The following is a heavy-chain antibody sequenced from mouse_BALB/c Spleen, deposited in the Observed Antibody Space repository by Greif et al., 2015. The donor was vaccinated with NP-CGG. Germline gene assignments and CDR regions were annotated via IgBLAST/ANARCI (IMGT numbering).Heavy chain of an antibody. CDR1: GFNIKDTY. CDR2: IDPANGNT. CDR3: ARWDWYFDV. Sequence: EVKVEESGAELVKTGASVKLSCTASGFNIKDTYMHWVKQRPEQGLEWIGRIDPANGNTKYDPKFQGKATITADTSSNTAYLQLSSLTSEDTAVYYCARWDWYFDVWGAGTTLTVSS. J-gene: IGHJ1*01. V-gene: IGHV14-3*02.